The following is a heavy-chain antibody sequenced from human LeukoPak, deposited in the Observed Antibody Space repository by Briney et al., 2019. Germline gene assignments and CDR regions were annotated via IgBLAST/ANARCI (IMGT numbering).Heavy chain of an antibody. Sequence: SVKVSCRAAGGTFSSYAISWARQAPGQGLEWMGGIIPIFGTANYAQKFQGRVTITTDESASTAYMELSSLRSEDTAVYYCAREPSNYYYYMDVWGKGTTVTVSS. V-gene: IGHV1-69*05. CDR3: AREPSNYYYYMDV. CDR2: IIPIFGTA. CDR1: GGTFSSYA. J-gene: IGHJ6*03.